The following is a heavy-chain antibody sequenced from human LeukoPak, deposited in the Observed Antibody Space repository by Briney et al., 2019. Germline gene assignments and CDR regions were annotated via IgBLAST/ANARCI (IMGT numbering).Heavy chain of an antibody. V-gene: IGHV3-30*02. CDR2: ILYDGSNK. Sequence: GGSLRLSCAASGFAFSSYGMHWVRQAPGKGLEWVAFILYDGSNKYYADSVKGRFTISRDNAKNSLFLQMKSLRAEDTAVYYCARVLRYCSGGNCYSGGLGYMDVWGKGTTVTVSS. CDR3: ARVLRYCSGGNCYSGGLGYMDV. D-gene: IGHD2-15*01. CDR1: GFAFSSYG. J-gene: IGHJ6*03.